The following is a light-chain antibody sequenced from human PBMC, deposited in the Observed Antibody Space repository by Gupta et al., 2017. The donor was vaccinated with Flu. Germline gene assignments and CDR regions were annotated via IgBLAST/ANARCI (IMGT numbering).Light chain of an antibody. CDR2: EVS. Sequence: SDVGRYNRVSWYQQSPGTAPKLMIYEVSNRPSGVPDRFSGSKSGNTASLTISGLQAEDEADYYCTSYTSDSTYVFGTGTKVTVL. J-gene: IGLJ1*01. CDR3: TSYTSDSTYV. V-gene: IGLV2-18*02. CDR1: SDVGRYNR.